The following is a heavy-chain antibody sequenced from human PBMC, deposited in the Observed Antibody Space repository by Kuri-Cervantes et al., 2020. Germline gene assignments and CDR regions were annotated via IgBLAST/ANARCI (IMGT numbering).Heavy chain of an antibody. D-gene: IGHD3-10*01. V-gene: IGHV3-7*01. Sequence: GGSLRLSCAASGFTFSNYWMHWVRQAPGKGLEWVANIKEDGSDKYYVDSVKGRFTISRDNGKKSVYLQMNSLRAEDTAVYYCAREYILWFGELGNAFDIWGQGRWSPSPQ. CDR2: IKEDGSDK. CDR3: AREYILWFGELGNAFDI. CDR1: GFTFSNYW. J-gene: IGHJ3*02.